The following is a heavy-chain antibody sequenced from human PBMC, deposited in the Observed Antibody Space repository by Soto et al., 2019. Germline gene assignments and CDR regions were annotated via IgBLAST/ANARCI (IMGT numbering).Heavy chain of an antibody. CDR1: GYSFAGYW. V-gene: IGHV5-10-1*01. CDR2: IDPSDSQT. CDR3: ARQIYDSDTGPNFQYYFDS. Sequence: HGESLKISCKGSGYSFAGYWITWVRQKPGKGLEWMGRIDPSDSQTYYSPSFRGHVTISVTKSITTVFLQWSSLRASDTAMYYRARQIYDSDTGPNFQYYFDSWGQGTPVTVSS. D-gene: IGHD3-22*01. J-gene: IGHJ4*02.